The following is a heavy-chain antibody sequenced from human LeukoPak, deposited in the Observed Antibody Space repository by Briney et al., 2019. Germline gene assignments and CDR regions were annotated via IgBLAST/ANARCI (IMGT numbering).Heavy chain of an antibody. CDR3: ARERYNYYDSSGYRHYFDY. CDR2: ISYDGSNK. CDR1: GFTFSSYA. V-gene: IGHV3-30-3*01. J-gene: IGHJ4*02. Sequence: GGSLRLSCAASGFTFSSYATHWVRQAPGKGLEWVAVISYDGSNKYYADSVKGRFTISRDNSKNTLYLQMNSLRAEDTAVYYCARERYNYYDSSGYRHYFDYWGQGTLVTVSS. D-gene: IGHD3-22*01.